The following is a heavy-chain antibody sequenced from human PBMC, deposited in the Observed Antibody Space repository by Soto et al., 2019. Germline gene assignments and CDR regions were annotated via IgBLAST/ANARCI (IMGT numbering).Heavy chain of an antibody. Sequence: SETLSLTRTVSGGSISSGGYYWSWIRQHPGKGLEWIGYIYYSGSTYYNPSLKSRVTISVDTSKNQFSLKLSSVTAADTAVYYCARSTRGQKYYFDYWGQGTLVTVSS. CDR2: IYYSGST. D-gene: IGHD1-1*01. CDR1: GGSISSGGYY. J-gene: IGHJ4*02. V-gene: IGHV4-31*03. CDR3: ARSTRGQKYYFDY.